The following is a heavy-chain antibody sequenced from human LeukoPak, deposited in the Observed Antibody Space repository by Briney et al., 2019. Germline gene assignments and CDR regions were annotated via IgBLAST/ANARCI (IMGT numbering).Heavy chain of an antibody. CDR1: GGSISTPGYY. V-gene: IGHV4-39*01. CDR3: ARHALATVTDPSFDY. D-gene: IGHD2-21*02. CDR2: LYHSGST. Sequence: SETLSLTCTVSGGSISTPGYYWGWIRQPPGKGLEWIGSLYHSGSTYYKPSLESRATISVDKSKNQCSLKLRSVTAADTAVYYCARHALATVTDPSFDYWGQGTLVTVSS. J-gene: IGHJ4*02.